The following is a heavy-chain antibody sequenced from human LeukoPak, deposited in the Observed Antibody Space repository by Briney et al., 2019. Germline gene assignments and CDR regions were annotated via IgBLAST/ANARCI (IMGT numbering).Heavy chain of an antibody. V-gene: IGHV4-30-4*08. CDR3: ARYRRGYSGYHTTYYFVY. J-gene: IGHJ4*02. CDR1: GGSISSGDYY. Sequence: PSETLSLTCTVSGGSISSGDYYWSWIRQPPGKGLEWIGYIYYSGSTYYNPSLKSRVTISVDTSKNQFSLKLSSVTAADTAVYYCARYRRGYSGYHTTYYFVYWGQGTLVTVSS. CDR2: IYYSGST. D-gene: IGHD5-12*01.